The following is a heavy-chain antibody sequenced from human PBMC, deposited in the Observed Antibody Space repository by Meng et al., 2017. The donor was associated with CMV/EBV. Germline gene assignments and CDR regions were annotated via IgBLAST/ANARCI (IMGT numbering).Heavy chain of an antibody. CDR1: GFTFSSYS. D-gene: IGHD3-10*01. CDR2: ISSSSSTI. CDR3: ARGRGSNDY. J-gene: IGHJ4*02. Sequence: GESLKISCAASGFTFSSYSMNWVRQAPGKGLEWVSYISSSSSTIYYADSVKGRFTISRDNAKNSLYLQMNSLRAEDTAVYYCARGRGSNDYWGQGTLVTVSS. V-gene: IGHV3-48*04.